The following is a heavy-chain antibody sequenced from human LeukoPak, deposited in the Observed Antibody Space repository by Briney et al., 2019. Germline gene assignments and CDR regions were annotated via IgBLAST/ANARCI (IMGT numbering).Heavy chain of an antibody. J-gene: IGHJ4*02. CDR1: GFIFNNYA. V-gene: IGHV3-9*01. Sequence: PGGSLRLSCAGPGFIFNNYAMHWVRKPPGKGLEWVSGISWNSGTIDYADSVRGRFTISRDNAKNSLYLQMDSLRVEDTAFYYCAKDNRRHYTSGPNPDSLHWGQGALVTVSS. D-gene: IGHD6-19*01. CDR2: ISWNSGTI. CDR3: AKDNRRHYTSGPNPDSLH.